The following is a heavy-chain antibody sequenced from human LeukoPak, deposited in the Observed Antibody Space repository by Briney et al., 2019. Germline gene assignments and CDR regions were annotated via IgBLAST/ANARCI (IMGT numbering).Heavy chain of an antibody. Sequence: PSETLSLTCTVSGGSFITSNYYWPWLRQPPGKALEWIGSIYHSGSTYYNPSLKSRVTMSVDTSKNQFSLTLDFVTAADTAVYYCARRIPGFLCDLWGPGTLVTVSS. CDR3: ARRIPGFLCDL. J-gene: IGHJ5*02. CDR2: IYHSGST. V-gene: IGHV4-39*01. CDR1: GGSFITSNYY. D-gene: IGHD2-21*01.